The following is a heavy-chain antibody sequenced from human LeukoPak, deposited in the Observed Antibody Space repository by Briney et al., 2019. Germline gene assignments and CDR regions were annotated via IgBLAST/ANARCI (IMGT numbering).Heavy chain of an antibody. D-gene: IGHD3-3*01. CDR3: ARSARRTIQGPAFDI. V-gene: IGHV4-4*09. CDR1: GGSISSYY. J-gene: IGHJ3*02. CDR2: IYTSGST. Sequence: SETLSLTCTVSGGSISSYYWGWIRQPPGKGLEWIGYIYTSGSTNYNPSLKSRVTISVDTSKNQFSLKLSSVTAADTAVYYCARSARRTIQGPAFDIWGQGTMVTVSS.